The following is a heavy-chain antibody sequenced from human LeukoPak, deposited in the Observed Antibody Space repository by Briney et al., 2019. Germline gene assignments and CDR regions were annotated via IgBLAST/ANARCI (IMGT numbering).Heavy chain of an antibody. CDR2: IYHSGNT. Sequence: SETLSLTCTVSGYSISSGYYWGWIRQPPGKGLEWIGSIYHSGNTNYNPSLKSRVTISVDTSKNQFSLKLSSVTAADTAVYYCARGRTSGSYFDYWGQGTLVTVSS. CDR1: GYSISSGYY. V-gene: IGHV4-38-2*02. J-gene: IGHJ4*02. D-gene: IGHD1-26*01. CDR3: ARGRTSGSYFDY.